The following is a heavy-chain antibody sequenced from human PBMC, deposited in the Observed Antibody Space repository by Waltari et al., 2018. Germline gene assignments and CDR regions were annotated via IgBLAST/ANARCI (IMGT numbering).Heavy chain of an antibody. J-gene: IGHJ4*02. D-gene: IGHD6-19*01. CDR1: GYSFTSYW. V-gene: IGHV5-51*01. Sequence: EVQLVQSGAEVKKPGESLKISCKGSGYSFTSYWIGWVRQRPGKGLEWMGIIFPGDSDTRYSPAFQGQVTISADKSISTAYLQWGSLKASDTAMYYWARHSGIAVAGTVDYWGQGTLVTVSS. CDR3: ARHSGIAVAGTVDY. CDR2: IFPGDSDT.